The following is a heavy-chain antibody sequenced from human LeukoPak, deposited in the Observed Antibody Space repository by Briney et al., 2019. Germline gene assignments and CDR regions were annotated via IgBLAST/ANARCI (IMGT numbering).Heavy chain of an antibody. Sequence: KSGRSLRLSCAASGFTFSDYYMSWIRQAPGKGLEWVSYISSSSSYTNYADSVKGRFTISRDNAKNSLSLQMNGLRAEDTAVYYCARARGMDDYGDFRIEWGQGTLVTVSS. CDR1: GFTFSDYY. CDR2: ISSSSSYT. J-gene: IGHJ4*02. D-gene: IGHD4-17*01. V-gene: IGHV3-11*06. CDR3: ARARGMDDYGDFRIE.